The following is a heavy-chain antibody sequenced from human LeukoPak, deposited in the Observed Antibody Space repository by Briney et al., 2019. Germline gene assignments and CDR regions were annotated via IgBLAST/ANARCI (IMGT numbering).Heavy chain of an antibody. CDR1: GYSFTSYC. CDR3: ARILSSSGYLDYFDY. V-gene: IGHV5-51*01. Sequence: GESLKISCKGSGYSFTSYCIGWVRQMPGKGLEWMGIIYPGDSDTRYSPSFQGQVTISADKSISTAYLQWSSLKASDTAMFYCARILSSSGYLDYFDYWGQGTLVTVSS. D-gene: IGHD3-22*01. CDR2: IYPGDSDT. J-gene: IGHJ4*02.